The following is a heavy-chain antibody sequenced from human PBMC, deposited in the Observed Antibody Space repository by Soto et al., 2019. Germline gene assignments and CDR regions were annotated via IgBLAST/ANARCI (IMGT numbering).Heavy chain of an antibody. J-gene: IGHJ5*02. CDR1: GYTLNEVA. Sequence: QVQLVQSGAEVKKPGASVQVSCKVSGYTLNEVAMHWVRQAPGKGLEWLGGFDPDEAETIYAQHFQGRVTMTEETSTDTVYMELSSLRSEDTALYFCTTYHGDYNFDHWGQGTLVTVSS. D-gene: IGHD4-17*01. CDR2: FDPDEAET. V-gene: IGHV1-24*01. CDR3: TTYHGDYNFDH.